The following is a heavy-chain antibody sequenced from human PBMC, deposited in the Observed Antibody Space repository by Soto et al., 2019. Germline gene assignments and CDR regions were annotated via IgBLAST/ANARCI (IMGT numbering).Heavy chain of an antibody. J-gene: IGHJ4*02. CDR3: ASDPPTLPNLPVYDDY. D-gene: IGHD1-1*01. Sequence: QVQLVESGGGVVQPGRSLRLSCAASGFTFSSYAMHWVRQAPGKGLEWVAVISYDGSNKYYADSVKGRFTISRDNSKNTLYLQMNSLRAEDTAVYYCASDPPTLPNLPVYDDYWGQGTLVTVSS. V-gene: IGHV3-30-3*01. CDR1: GFTFSSYA. CDR2: ISYDGSNK.